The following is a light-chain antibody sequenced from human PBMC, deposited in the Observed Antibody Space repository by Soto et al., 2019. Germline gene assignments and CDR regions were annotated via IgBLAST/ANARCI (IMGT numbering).Light chain of an antibody. J-gene: IGLJ1*01. V-gene: IGLV2-11*01. CDR2: DVT. CDR3: SSKRSSDTLYV. CDR1: TNDVGNYNY. Sequence: QSALTQPRSVSGSPGQSVTISCTGTTNDVGNYNYVSWYQQHPSKAHKLMIYDVTKRPSGVPDRFSGSKSGNTASLTISGLQAEDEADYYCSSKRSSDTLYVFGTGTKVTVL.